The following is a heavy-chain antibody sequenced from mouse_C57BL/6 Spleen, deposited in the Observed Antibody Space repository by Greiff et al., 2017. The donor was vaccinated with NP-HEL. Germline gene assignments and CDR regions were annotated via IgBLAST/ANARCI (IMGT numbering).Heavy chain of an antibody. V-gene: IGHV1-7*01. D-gene: IGHD2-4*01. Sequence: QVQLKQSGAELAKPGASVKLSCKASGYTFTSYWMHWVKQRPGQGLEWIGYINPSSGYTKYNQKFKDKATLTADKSSSTAYMQLSSLTYEDSAVYYCARGGYYDYDEGVWFAYWGQGTLVTVSA. CDR2: INPSSGYT. CDR1: GYTFTSYW. CDR3: ARGGYYDYDEGVWFAY. J-gene: IGHJ3*01.